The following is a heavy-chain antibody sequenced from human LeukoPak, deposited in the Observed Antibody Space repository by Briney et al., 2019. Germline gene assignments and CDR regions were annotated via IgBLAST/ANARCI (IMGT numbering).Heavy chain of an antibody. Sequence: PSETLSLTCTVSGGSISSYYWSWIRQPPGKGLEWIGYIYYSGSTNYNPSLKSRVTISVDTSKNQFSLKLSSVTAADTAVYYCARDPVEHPYWFFDLWGRGTLVTVSS. D-gene: IGHD1/OR15-1a*01. CDR2: IYYSGST. J-gene: IGHJ2*01. V-gene: IGHV4-59*01. CDR3: ARDPVEHPYWFFDL. CDR1: GGSISSYY.